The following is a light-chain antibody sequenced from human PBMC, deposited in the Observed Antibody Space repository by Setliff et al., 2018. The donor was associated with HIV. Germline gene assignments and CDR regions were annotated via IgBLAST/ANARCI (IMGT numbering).Light chain of an antibody. Sequence: QSVLTQPASVSGSPGQSITISCTGTSSDVSAYKYVSWYQQHPGKAPKLMIYEVTNRPSRVSNRFSGSKSGNTASLTISGLQAEDEADYYCSSYTSSYTYVFGTGTKVTVL. V-gene: IGLV2-14*01. J-gene: IGLJ1*01. CDR1: SSDVSAYKY. CDR2: EVT. CDR3: SSYTSSYTYV.